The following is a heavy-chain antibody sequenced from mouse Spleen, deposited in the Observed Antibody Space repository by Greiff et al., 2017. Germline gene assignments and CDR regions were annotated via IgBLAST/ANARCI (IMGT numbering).Heavy chain of an antibody. J-gene: IGHJ2*01. V-gene: IGHV1-39*01. CDR2: INPNYGTT. CDR1: GYSFTDYN. D-gene: IGHD1-1*01. Sequence: EVKLVESGPELVKPGASVKISCKASGYSFTDYNMNWVKQSNGKSLEWIGVINPNYGTTSYNQKFKGKATLTVDQSSSTAYMQLNSLTSEDSAVYYCARTRYYGSRFDYWGQGTTLTVSS. CDR3: ARTRYYGSRFDY.